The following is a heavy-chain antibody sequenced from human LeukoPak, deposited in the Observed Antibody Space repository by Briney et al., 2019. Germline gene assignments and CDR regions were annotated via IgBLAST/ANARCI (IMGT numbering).Heavy chain of an antibody. D-gene: IGHD3-3*02. CDR2: IYSGGTT. J-gene: IGHJ2*01. Sequence: GGSLRLSCAASGFTASTYYMNWVRQAPGKGLEWVSIIYSGGTTYYADSVKGRFTISRDTSKNTLSLQMNSLRAEDTAVYFCARVGDHFHWNLDLWGRGTLVTVST. CDR3: ARVGDHFHWNLDL. CDR1: GFTASTYY. V-gene: IGHV3-53*01.